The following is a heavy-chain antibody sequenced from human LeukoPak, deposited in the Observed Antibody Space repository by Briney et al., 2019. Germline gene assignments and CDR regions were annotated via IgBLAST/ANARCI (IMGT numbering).Heavy chain of an antibody. Sequence: SETLSLTCTVSGGSISSYYWSWIRQPAGKGLEWIGRIYTSGSTNYNPSLKSRVTMSVDTSKNQFSLKLSSVTAADTAVYYCARGSGSYRYYYYYYYMDVWGKGTTVTISS. CDR1: GGSISSYY. CDR3: ARGSGSYRYYYYYYYMDV. J-gene: IGHJ6*03. D-gene: IGHD1-26*01. CDR2: IYTSGST. V-gene: IGHV4-4*07.